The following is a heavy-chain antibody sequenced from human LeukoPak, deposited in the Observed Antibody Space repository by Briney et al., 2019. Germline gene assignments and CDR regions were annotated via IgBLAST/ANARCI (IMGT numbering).Heavy chain of an antibody. V-gene: IGHV3-11*06. CDR1: GFTFSDYY. CDR2: ISSSSSYT. Sequence: GGSLRLSCAASGFTFSDYYMSWIRQAPGKGLEWVSYISSSSSYTNYADSVKGRFTISRDNAKNSLYLQMNSLRAEDTAVYYCARAPNYSNYGPYYYGMDGWGQGATVTGSS. CDR3: ARAPNYSNYGPYYYGMDG. D-gene: IGHD4-11*01. J-gene: IGHJ6*02.